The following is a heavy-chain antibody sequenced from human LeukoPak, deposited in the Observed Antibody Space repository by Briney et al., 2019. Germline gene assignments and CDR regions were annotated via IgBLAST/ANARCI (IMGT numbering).Heavy chain of an antibody. CDR3: ARGVPEYYDFWSGYFYYFDY. CDR2: IYYSGRT. D-gene: IGHD3-3*01. Sequence: SETLSLTCTVSGGSISSYYWSWIRQPPGKGLEGIGYIYYSGRTNYNPSLKSRVTISVDTSKNQFSLKLTSVTAADSVVSYCARGVPEYYDFWSGYFYYFDYWGQGTLVTVSS. J-gene: IGHJ4*02. CDR1: GGSISSYY. V-gene: IGHV4-59*01.